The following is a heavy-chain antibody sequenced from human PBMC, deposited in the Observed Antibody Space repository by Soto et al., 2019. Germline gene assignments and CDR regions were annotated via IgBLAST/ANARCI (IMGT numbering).Heavy chain of an antibody. CDR3: ARGSFRSQLVRRWFDS. CDR2: INHSGST. Sequence: PSETLCLTCAVYGGSFSGYYWSWIRQPPGKGLEWIGEINHSGSTNYNPSLKSRVTISVDTSENQFSLRLSSVTAADTAVYFCARGSFRSQLVRRWFDSWGQGTLVTVSS. CDR1: GGSFSGYY. D-gene: IGHD6-13*01. V-gene: IGHV4-34*01. J-gene: IGHJ5*01.